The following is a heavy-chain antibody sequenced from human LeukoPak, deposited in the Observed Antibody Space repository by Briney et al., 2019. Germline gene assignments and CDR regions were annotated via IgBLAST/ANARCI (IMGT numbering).Heavy chain of an antibody. Sequence: SETLSLTCTVSGVSISNYYWGWIRQPPGKGLEWIGYVSYSRSTKYNPSLESRVTISVDPSKTQFSLKLSSVTAADTAVYFCARDLGDNYGIDFWGQGTLVTVSS. J-gene: IGHJ4*02. CDR3: ARDLGDNYGIDF. V-gene: IGHV4-59*01. CDR1: GVSISNYY. CDR2: VSYSRST. D-gene: IGHD4/OR15-4a*01.